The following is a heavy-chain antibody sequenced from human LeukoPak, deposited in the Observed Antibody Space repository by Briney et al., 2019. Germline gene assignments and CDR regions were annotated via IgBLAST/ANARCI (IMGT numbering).Heavy chain of an antibody. D-gene: IGHD3-9*01. CDR3: ARDLRHYDMSTVYRRIDP. J-gene: IGHJ5*02. Sequence: ASVKVSCKASGYTFTGYYLHWVRQAPGQGLEWMGWITPNSGGTDYAQAFQDRVTMTRDTSISTAYMELDRLTSDDTAIYYCARDLRHYDMSTVYRRIDPWGQGTLVTVSS. V-gene: IGHV1-2*02. CDR2: ITPNSGGT. CDR1: GYTFTGYY.